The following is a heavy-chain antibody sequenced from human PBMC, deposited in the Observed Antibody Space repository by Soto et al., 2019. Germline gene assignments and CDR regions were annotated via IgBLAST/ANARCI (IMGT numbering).Heavy chain of an antibody. D-gene: IGHD2-8*01. CDR2: ISYDGSNK. Sequence: GGSLRLSCAASGFTFSSYGMHWVRQAPGKGLEWVAVISYDGSNKYYADSVKGRFTISRDNSKNTLYRQMNSLRAEDTAGYYCAKEGGSRATFTQNRNCTNGVCYTTGRGMHYYYGMDVWGQGTTVTVSS. CDR3: AKEGGSRATFTQNRNCTNGVCYTTGRGMHYYYGMDV. J-gene: IGHJ6*02. CDR1: GFTFSSYG. V-gene: IGHV3-30*18.